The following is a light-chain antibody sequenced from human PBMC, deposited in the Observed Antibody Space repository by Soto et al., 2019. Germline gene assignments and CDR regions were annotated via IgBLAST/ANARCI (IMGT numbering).Light chain of an antibody. CDR3: QQYGSSPPLT. CDR2: GAS. J-gene: IGKJ4*01. V-gene: IGKV3-20*01. Sequence: ELVLTQSPGTLSLSPGKRATLSCRASKSVSSSYLAWYQQKPGQAPRPLIYGASSRATGIADRFSGGGSGTDVSLTISRLVPDDFSVYYCQQYGSSPPLTFGGGTKVEIK. CDR1: KSVSSSY.